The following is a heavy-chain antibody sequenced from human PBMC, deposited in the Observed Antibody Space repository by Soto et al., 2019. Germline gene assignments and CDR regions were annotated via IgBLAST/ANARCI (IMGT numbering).Heavy chain of an antibody. CDR2: IYWDDDK. Sequence: SGPTLVKPTQTLTLTCTFSGFSLTTTGVSVGWIRQPPGKALEWLALIYWDDDKRYSPSLKSRLTITKDTSRNQVVLTMTNMDPVDTATYYCAHRAYCSGDSCYSGKYFDYWGQGTLVTVSS. V-gene: IGHV2-5*02. CDR1: GFSLTTTGVS. J-gene: IGHJ4*02. D-gene: IGHD2-15*01. CDR3: AHRAYCSGDSCYSGKYFDY.